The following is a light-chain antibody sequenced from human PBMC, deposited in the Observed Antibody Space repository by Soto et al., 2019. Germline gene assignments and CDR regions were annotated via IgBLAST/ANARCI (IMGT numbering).Light chain of an antibody. J-gene: IGLJ1*01. Sequence: QSALTQPASVSGSPGQSITISCTGTSSDVGGYHYVSWYQQHPGKAPKIIIYEGTNRPSGVSNRFSGSKSGNTASLTISGLQAEDDADYYCSSFTSRFTLNYIFGTWTKVTFL. CDR3: SSFTSRFTLNYI. CDR1: SSDVGGYHY. CDR2: EGT. V-gene: IGLV2-14*01.